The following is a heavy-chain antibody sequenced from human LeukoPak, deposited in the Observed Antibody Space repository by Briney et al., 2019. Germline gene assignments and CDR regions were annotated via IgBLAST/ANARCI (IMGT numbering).Heavy chain of an antibody. CDR3: AKDIAAYCGGDCYFDFDY. D-gene: IGHD2-21*02. J-gene: IGHJ4*02. Sequence: PGGSLRLSXVASGFTFEDYAMHWVRQAPGKGLEWVSLISGDGGSTYYADSVKGRFTISRDNSKNSLYLQMNSLRTEDTALYYCAKDIAAYCGGDCYFDFDYWGQGTLVTVSS. CDR1: GFTFEDYA. CDR2: ISGDGGST. V-gene: IGHV3-43*02.